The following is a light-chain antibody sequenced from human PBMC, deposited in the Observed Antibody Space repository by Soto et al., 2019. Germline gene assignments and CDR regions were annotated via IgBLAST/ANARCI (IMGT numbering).Light chain of an antibody. CDR2: AAS. CDR3: QQYNKWPRT. V-gene: IGKV3-15*01. J-gene: IGKJ1*01. Sequence: EIVMTQSPATLSVSPGERATLSCRASQSVSSNLAWYSQIPGQAPRLLIYAASTRATDIPARFSGSGSGTEFTLTISSLRSEDFAVYYCQQYNKWPRTFGQGTKV. CDR1: QSVSSN.